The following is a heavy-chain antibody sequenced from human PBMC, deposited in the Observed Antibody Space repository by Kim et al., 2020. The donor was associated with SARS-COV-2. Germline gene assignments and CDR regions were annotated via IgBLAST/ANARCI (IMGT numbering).Heavy chain of an antibody. V-gene: IGHV3-30*01. CDR3: ARWLSIAADYYYYMDV. Sequence: VKGRFTISRDNSKNTLYLQMNSLRAEDTAVYYCARWLSIAADYYYYMDVWGKGTTVTVSS. J-gene: IGHJ6*03. D-gene: IGHD6-6*01.